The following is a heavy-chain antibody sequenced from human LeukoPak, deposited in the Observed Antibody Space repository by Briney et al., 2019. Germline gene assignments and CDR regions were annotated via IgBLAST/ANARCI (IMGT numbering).Heavy chain of an antibody. D-gene: IGHD3-3*01. J-gene: IGHJ6*03. CDR3: AREGFYYDFWSGYFYYMDV. Sequence: GGSLRLSCAASGFTFSSYAMSWVRQAPGKGLEWVSSISSSSSYIYYADSVKGRFTISRDNAKNSLYLQMDSLRAEDTAVYYCAREGFYYDFWSGYFYYMDVWGKGTTVTVSS. CDR1: GFTFSSYA. CDR2: ISSSSSYI. V-gene: IGHV3-21*01.